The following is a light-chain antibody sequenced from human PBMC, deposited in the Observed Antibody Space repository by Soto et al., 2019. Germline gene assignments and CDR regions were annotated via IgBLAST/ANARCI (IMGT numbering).Light chain of an antibody. CDR1: QSVGRN. J-gene: IGKJ5*01. CDR2: DAS. CDR3: QQRSNWPT. Sequence: ENVLRQSPGTLSLSPGERATLSCRASQSVGRNYLAWYQQKPGQAPRLLIYDASNRATGIPARFSGSGSGTNFTLTISSLEPEDFAVYYCQQRSNWPTFGQGTRLEIK. V-gene: IGKV3-11*01.